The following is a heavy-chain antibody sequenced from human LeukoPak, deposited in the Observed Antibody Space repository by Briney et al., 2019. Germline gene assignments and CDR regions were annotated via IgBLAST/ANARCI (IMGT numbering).Heavy chain of an antibody. Sequence: PGGSLRLSCAASGFTFNTYEMNWVRQTPGKGLEWVAVISYDGSNKYYADSVKGRFTISRDNSKNTLYLQMNSLRAEDTAVYYCARDRGGSSSPDYYYYMDVWGKGTTVTVSS. CDR2: ISYDGSNK. D-gene: IGHD6-6*01. CDR1: GFTFNTYE. V-gene: IGHV3-30*04. J-gene: IGHJ6*03. CDR3: ARDRGGSSSPDYYYYMDV.